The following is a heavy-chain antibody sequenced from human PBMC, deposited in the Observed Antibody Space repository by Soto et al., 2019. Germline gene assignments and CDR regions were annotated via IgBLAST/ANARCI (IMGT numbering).Heavy chain of an antibody. Sequence: ASVKVSCKASGYTFTSYYMHWVRQAPGQGLEWMGIINPSGGSTSYAQKFQGRVTMTRDTSTSTVYMELSSLRSEDTAVYYCAGSPYYYDSSGYYDYWGQGTLVTVSS. D-gene: IGHD3-22*01. CDR3: AGSPYYYDSSGYYDY. CDR1: GYTFTSYY. CDR2: INPSGGST. J-gene: IGHJ4*02. V-gene: IGHV1-46*01.